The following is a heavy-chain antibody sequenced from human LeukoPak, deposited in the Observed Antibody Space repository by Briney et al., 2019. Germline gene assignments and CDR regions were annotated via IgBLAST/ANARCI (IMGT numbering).Heavy chain of an antibody. CDR1: GYTFTSYG. CDR3: ARVVYIVGATRGGPFDY. V-gene: IGHV1-18*01. Sequence: ASVKVSCTASGYTFTSYGISWVRQAPGQGLEWMGWISAYNGNTNYAQKLQGRVTMTTDTSTSTAYMELRSLRSDDTAVYYCARVVYIVGATRGGPFDYWGQGTLVTVSS. CDR2: ISAYNGNT. J-gene: IGHJ4*02. D-gene: IGHD1-26*01.